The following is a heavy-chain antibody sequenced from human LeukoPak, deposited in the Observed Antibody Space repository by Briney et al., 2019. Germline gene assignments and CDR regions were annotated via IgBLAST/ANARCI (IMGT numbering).Heavy chain of an antibody. J-gene: IGHJ4*02. Sequence: SGGSLRLSCAASGFTFSSYGMHWVRQAPGKGLEWVAVIWYDGSNKYYADSVKGRFTISRDNSKNTLYLQMNSLRAEDTAVYYCARGALRFVGGYYFDYWGQGTLVTVSS. CDR3: ARGALRFVGGYYFDY. D-gene: IGHD5-12*01. CDR2: IWYDGSNK. CDR1: GFTFSSYG. V-gene: IGHV3-33*01.